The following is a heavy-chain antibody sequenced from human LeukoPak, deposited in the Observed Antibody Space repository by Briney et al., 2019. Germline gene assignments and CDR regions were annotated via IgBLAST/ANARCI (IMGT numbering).Heavy chain of an antibody. CDR2: LSSSGSTI. CDR1: GFTFSSYE. J-gene: IGHJ3*02. Sequence: GGSLRLSCAASGFTFSSYEMNWVRQAPGKGLEWVSYLSSSGSTIFYADSVKGRFTISRDNAKNSLYLQMNSLRAEDTAVYYCAPLSGSYFGDDAFDIWGQGTMVTVSS. CDR3: APLSGSYFGDDAFDI. D-gene: IGHD1-26*01. V-gene: IGHV3-48*03.